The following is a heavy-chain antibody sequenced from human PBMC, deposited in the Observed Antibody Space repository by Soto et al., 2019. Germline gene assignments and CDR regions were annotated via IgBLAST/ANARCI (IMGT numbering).Heavy chain of an antibody. CDR2: ISDSGNTI. CDR3: ARGGSGWTRGGWLGP. J-gene: IGHJ5*02. CDR1: GCSFSDYY. V-gene: IGHV3-11*01. Sequence: QVQLVQSGGGLVKPGGSLTLSCAASGCSFSDYYMIWVRQAPGKGLEWLSYISDSGNTIYYADSVRARFTIFRDNAANSVYLQMTGLSDGDTAFYYCARGGSGWTRGGWLGPWGQGSLVTVSS. D-gene: IGHD6-25*01.